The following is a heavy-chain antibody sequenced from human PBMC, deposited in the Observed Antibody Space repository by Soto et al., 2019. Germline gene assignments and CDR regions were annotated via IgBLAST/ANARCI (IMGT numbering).Heavy chain of an antibody. D-gene: IGHD7-27*01. J-gene: IGHJ4*02. V-gene: IGHV1-69*06. CDR3: ARAGNSTWGTDY. CDR2: IIPVVVTS. Sequence: SVKVSCKTSVGTFINYAVSWVRQTPGQGLEWMGAIIPVVVTSSYALKFQGRLTITADKSTNTVYMELSRLTSEDTAVYYCARAGNSTWGTDYWGQGTLVTASS. CDR1: VGTFINYA.